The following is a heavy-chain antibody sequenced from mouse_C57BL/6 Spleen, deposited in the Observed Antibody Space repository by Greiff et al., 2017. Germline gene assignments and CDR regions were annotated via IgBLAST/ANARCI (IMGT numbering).Heavy chain of an antibody. Sequence: EVQLQESGPELVKPGASVKISCTATGYSFTGCFMNWVKQSHGKNIQWSGRINPYNGDTFYNQKFKGKATLTVDKSSSTAHMELLSMSSEDFAVYYCARSGGLPMSSYFDVWGTGTTVTVSS. CDR2: INPYNGDT. CDR1: GYSFTGCF. CDR3: ARSGGLPMSSYFDV. J-gene: IGHJ1*03. V-gene: IGHV1-37*01. D-gene: IGHD5-5*01.